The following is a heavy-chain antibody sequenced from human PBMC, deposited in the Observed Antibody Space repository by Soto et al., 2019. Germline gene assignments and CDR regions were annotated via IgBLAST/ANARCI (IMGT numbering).Heavy chain of an antibody. D-gene: IGHD3-22*01. V-gene: IGHV1-69*12. CDR1: GGTFSNYA. Sequence: QVRLVQSGAEVKKPGSSVKVSCKASGGTFSNYAISWVRQAPGQGLEWMGVIILPFGTPNYAQKFQGSVTISADESMTTVYMEVSGLRSEDTAVYYCARGPDYEGYFDYWGRGTLVTVCS. CDR3: ARGPDYEGYFDY. CDR2: IILPFGTP. J-gene: IGHJ4*02.